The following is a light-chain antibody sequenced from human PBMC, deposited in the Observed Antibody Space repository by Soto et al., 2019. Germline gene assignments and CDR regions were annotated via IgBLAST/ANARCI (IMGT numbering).Light chain of an antibody. CDR3: QQYGSSPRT. J-gene: IGKJ1*01. CDR2: GAS. V-gene: IGKV3-20*01. Sequence: EIVLTQSPGTLSLSPGERAALSCRASQSVSSSYLAWYQQKPGQAPRLLIYGASNRATGIPERLSGSESGTDFTLTISRLEPEDFAVYYCQQYGSSPRTFGQGTKVEIK. CDR1: QSVSSSY.